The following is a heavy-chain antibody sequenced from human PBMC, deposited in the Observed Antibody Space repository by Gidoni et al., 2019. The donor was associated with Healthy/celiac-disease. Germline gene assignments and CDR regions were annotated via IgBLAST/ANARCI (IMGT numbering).Heavy chain of an antibody. CDR2: INHSGST. CDR3: ARGSGWELLPLDETGLRKYYFDY. J-gene: IGHJ4*02. V-gene: IGHV4-34*01. Sequence: QVQLQQWGAGLLKPSETLSLTCAVYGGSFSGYYWSWIRQPPGKGLEWIGDINHSGSTNYNPSLKSRVTISVDTSKNQFSLKLSSVTAADTAVYYCARGSGWELLPLDETGLRKYYFDYWGQGTLVTVSS. CDR1: GGSFSGYY. D-gene: IGHD1-26*01.